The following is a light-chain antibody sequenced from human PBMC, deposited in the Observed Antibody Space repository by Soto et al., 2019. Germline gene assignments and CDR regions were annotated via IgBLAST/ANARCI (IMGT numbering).Light chain of an antibody. J-gene: IGLJ1*01. CDR3: NSYTSNNTYV. V-gene: IGLV2-14*03. Sequence: SVLTQPASVSGSPGQAITIACSGTSSDVGAFNYVSWYQQHPCKAPKLMIYDVSNRPSGVSNRFSGSKSGNTASLTISGLRAEDEADYYCNSYTSNNTYVFGTGTKVTVL. CDR1: SSDVGAFNY. CDR2: DVS.